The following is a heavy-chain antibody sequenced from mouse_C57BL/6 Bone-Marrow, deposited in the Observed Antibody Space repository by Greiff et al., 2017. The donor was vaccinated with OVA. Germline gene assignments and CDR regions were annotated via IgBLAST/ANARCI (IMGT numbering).Heavy chain of an antibody. D-gene: IGHD2-10*02. CDR2: IYPRSGNT. CDR1: GYTFTSYG. CDR3: ARKWMGYGTDAMDY. Sequence: QVQLQQSGAELARPEASVKLSCKASGYTFTSYGISWVKQRPGQGLEWIGEIYPRSGNTYYNEKFKGKATLTADKSSSTAYMELRSLTSEDSAVYFCARKWMGYGTDAMDYWGKGTSVTVSS. V-gene: IGHV1-81*01. J-gene: IGHJ4*01.